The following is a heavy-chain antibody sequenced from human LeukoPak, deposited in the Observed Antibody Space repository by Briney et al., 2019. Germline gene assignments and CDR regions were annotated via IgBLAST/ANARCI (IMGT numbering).Heavy chain of an antibody. CDR2: ISYDGSNK. CDR3: ARGIAALY. J-gene: IGHJ4*02. CDR1: GFTFSSYA. D-gene: IGHD6-25*01. V-gene: IGHV3-30-3*01. Sequence: PGRSLRLSCAASGFTFSSYAMHWVRQAPGKGLEWVAVISYDGSNKYYADSVKGRFTISRDNSKNTLYLQMNSLRAEDTAVYYCARGIAALYWGQGTLVTVSS.